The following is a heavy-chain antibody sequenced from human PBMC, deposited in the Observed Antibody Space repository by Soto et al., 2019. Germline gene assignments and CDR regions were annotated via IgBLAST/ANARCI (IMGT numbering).Heavy chain of an antibody. CDR2: IYWDDDK. V-gene: IGHV2-5*02. CDR1: GFSLSTSGVG. D-gene: IGHD2-2*01. CDR3: AHRSARWSSTSFMDV. J-gene: IGHJ6*03. Sequence: QITLKESGPTLVKPTQTLTLTCTFSGFSLSTSGVGVGWIRQPPGKALEWLALIYWDDDKRYSPSLKSRLTINKDTSKNQVVLTMTNMDPVDTATYYCAHRSARWSSTSFMDVWGKGTTVTVSS.